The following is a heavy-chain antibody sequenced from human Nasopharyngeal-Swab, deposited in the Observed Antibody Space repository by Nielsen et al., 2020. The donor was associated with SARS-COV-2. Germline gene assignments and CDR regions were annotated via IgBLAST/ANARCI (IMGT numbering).Heavy chain of an antibody. CDR1: GDSMITNS. D-gene: IGHD2/OR15-2a*01. Sequence: SETLSLTCTVSGDSMITNSWIWIRQPPGKGLEGIGYIYYNGRTNYTPSLKSRVTVSLDTSRNQFSLKLDSVTAADTATYYCARQNVLKHLEWTSTFYSYRIDVWGKGTTVTVSS. CDR2: IYYNGRT. V-gene: IGHV4-59*08. CDR3: ARQNVLKHLEWTSTFYSYRIDV. J-gene: IGHJ6*03.